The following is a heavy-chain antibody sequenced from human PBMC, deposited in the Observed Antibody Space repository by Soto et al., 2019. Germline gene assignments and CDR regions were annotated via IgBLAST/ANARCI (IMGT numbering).Heavy chain of an antibody. CDR2: ISHSGIT. CDR1: GGSITSANW. Sequence: SETLSLTCAVSGGSITSANWWTWVRQPPGGGLEWIGEISHSGITNHKASLKSRVTMSVDKTKNGVSLKLTAVTAEDTAVYYCARVLRGWFDPWGQGTPVTVSS. V-gene: IGHV4-4*02. CDR3: ARVLRGWFDP. J-gene: IGHJ5*02.